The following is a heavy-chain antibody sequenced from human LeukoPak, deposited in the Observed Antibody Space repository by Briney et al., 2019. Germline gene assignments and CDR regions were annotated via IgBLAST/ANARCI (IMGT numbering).Heavy chain of an antibody. CDR1: GFTFSSYS. CDR2: ISSSSSYI. J-gene: IGHJ3*02. CDR3: ARDARLRFLEWSPPFGAFDT. V-gene: IGHV3-21*01. Sequence: PGGSLRLSCAASGFTFSSYSMNWVRQAPGKGLEWVSSISSSSSYIYYADSVKGRFTISRDNAKNSLYLQMNSLRAEDTAVYYCARDARLRFLEWSPPFGAFDTWGQGTMVTVSS. D-gene: IGHD3-3*01.